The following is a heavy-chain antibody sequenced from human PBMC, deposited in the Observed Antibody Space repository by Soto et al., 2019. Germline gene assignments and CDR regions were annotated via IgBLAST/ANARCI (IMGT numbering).Heavy chain of an antibody. Sequence: GGSLRLTCSASGVAFRSYGMHWVRQAPGKGLEWVAVISYDGSNKYYADSVKGRFTISSDNSKNTLYLQMNSLRAEDTAVYYCAKSGSGTYYFDYWGQGTLVTVPS. V-gene: IGHV3-30*18. CDR3: AKSGSGTYYFDY. J-gene: IGHJ4*02. CDR1: GVAFRSYG. CDR2: ISYDGSNK. D-gene: IGHD3-10*01.